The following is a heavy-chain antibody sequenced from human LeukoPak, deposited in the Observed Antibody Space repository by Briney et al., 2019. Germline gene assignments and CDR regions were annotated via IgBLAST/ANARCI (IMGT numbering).Heavy chain of an antibody. CDR2: INHSGST. CDR3: ARNTDYYDSSGYLRVFYFDY. D-gene: IGHD3-22*01. V-gene: IGHV4-34*01. CDR1: GGSFSGYY. Sequence: SETLSLTCAVYGGSFSGYYWSWIRQPPGKGLEWIGEINHSGSTNYNPSLKSRVTISVDTSKNQFSLKLSSVTAADTAVYYCARNTDYYDSSGYLRVFYFDYWGQGTLVTVSS. J-gene: IGHJ4*02.